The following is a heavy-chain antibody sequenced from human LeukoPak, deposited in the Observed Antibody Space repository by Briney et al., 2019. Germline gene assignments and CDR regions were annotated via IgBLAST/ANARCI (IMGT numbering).Heavy chain of an antibody. J-gene: IGHJ4*02. D-gene: IGHD4-11*01. CDR2: INPKSGDP. Sequence: SSVKVSCKTSGYRFTGYYMHWVRQAPGQGLEWMGWINPKSGDPIYVQKFQGRVTLTRDTSIDTVYLELSSLKSDDTAVYYCARDPGHDTSNYGGLDFWGQGTLVTVSS. CDR1: GYRFTGYY. CDR3: ARDPGHDTSNYGGLDF. V-gene: IGHV1-2*02.